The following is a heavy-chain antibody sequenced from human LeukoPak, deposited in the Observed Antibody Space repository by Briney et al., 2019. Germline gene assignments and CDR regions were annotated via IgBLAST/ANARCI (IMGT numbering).Heavy chain of an antibody. Sequence: SETLSLTCTVSGGSISSGGYYWSWIRQPPGKGLEWIGYIYHSGSTYYNPSLKSRVTISVDRSKNQFSLKLSSVTAADTAVYYCARTDPWELLGYFDYWGQGTLVTVSS. CDR2: IYHSGST. CDR1: GGSISSGGYY. J-gene: IGHJ4*02. D-gene: IGHD1-26*01. V-gene: IGHV4-30-2*01. CDR3: ARTDPWELLGYFDY.